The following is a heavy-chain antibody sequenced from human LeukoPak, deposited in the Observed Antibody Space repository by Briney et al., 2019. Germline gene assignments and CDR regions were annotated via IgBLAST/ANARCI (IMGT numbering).Heavy chain of an antibody. CDR1: GGSLSNYY. V-gene: IGHV4-59*01. Sequence: PSETLSLTCTVSGGSLSNYYWSWIRQPPGKGLEWIGYIYYSGSTNYNPSLKRRVSISVDTSKKQFSLKLTSVTAADTAMYYCARGGYCSSSSCYGDDAFDIWGQGTMVTVSS. D-gene: IGHD2-2*01. CDR3: ARGGYCSSSSCYGDDAFDI. CDR2: IYYSGST. J-gene: IGHJ3*02.